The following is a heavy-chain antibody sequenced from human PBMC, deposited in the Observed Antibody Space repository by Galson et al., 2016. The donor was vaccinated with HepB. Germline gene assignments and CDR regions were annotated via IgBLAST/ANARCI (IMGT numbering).Heavy chain of an antibody. J-gene: IGHJ3*02. V-gene: IGHV1-69*13. D-gene: IGHD2-2*01. Sequence: SVKVSCKASGGTFSTYAITWVRQAPGQGLEWMGGIIPTFSTANYAQKFQDRVTITADESTTTAYMELSSLRSGDTAVYYCARASLPYQLLGTFDIWGQGTMVTVSS. CDR1: GGTFSTYA. CDR2: IIPTFSTA. CDR3: ARASLPYQLLGTFDI.